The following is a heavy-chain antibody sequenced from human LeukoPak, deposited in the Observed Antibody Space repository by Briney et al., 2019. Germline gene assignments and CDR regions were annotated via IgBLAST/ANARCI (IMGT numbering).Heavy chain of an antibody. V-gene: IGHV4-59*08. CDR3: ARRYYYDSSGYYENWYFDL. D-gene: IGHD3-22*01. Sequence: PSETLSLTCAVYGGSFSSYYWSWIRQPPGKGLEWIGYIYYSGSTNYNPSLKSRVTISVDTSKNQFSLKLSSVTAADTAVYYCARRYYYDSSGYYENWYFDLWGRGTLVTVSS. CDR2: IYYSGST. J-gene: IGHJ2*01. CDR1: GGSFSSYY.